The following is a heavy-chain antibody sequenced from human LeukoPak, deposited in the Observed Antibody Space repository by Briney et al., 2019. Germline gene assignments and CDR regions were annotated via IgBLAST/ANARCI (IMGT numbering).Heavy chain of an antibody. CDR1: GGSISSYY. Sequence: PSETLSLTCSVSGGSISSYYWGWTRQPPGKGLEWIGSIYYSGSTYYNPSLKSRVTISVDTSKNQFSLKLSSVTAADTAVYYCARRYAYYYDSSGYYLDYWGQGTLVTVSS. D-gene: IGHD3-22*01. J-gene: IGHJ4*02. CDR2: IYYSGST. V-gene: IGHV4-39*01. CDR3: ARRYAYYYDSSGYYLDY.